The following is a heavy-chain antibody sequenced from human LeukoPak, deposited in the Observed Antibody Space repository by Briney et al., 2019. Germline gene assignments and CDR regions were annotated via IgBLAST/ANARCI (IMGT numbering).Heavy chain of an antibody. J-gene: IGHJ6*03. D-gene: IGHD6-19*01. CDR1: GFTVSSNY. V-gene: IGHV3-21*01. CDR3: ARGVAVAYYYYYMDV. Sequence: GGSLRLSCAASGFTVSSNYMSWVRQAPGKGLEWVSSISSSSSYIYYADSVKGRFTISRDNAKNSLYLQMNSLRAEDAAVYYCARGVAVAYYYYYMDVWGKGTTVTVSS. CDR2: ISSSSSYI.